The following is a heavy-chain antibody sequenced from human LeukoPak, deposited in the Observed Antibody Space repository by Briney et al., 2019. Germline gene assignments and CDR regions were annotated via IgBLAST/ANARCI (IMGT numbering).Heavy chain of an antibody. CDR2: INPSGGST. J-gene: IGHJ4*02. Sequence: ASVKVSCKASGYTFTSYYMHWVRQAPGQGLEWMGIINPSGGSTSCAQKLQGRVTMTTDTSTSTAYMELRSLRSDDTAVYYCARASSGWYYGDYWGQGTLVTVSS. CDR1: GYTFTSYY. CDR3: ARASSGWYYGDY. D-gene: IGHD6-19*01. V-gene: IGHV1-46*01.